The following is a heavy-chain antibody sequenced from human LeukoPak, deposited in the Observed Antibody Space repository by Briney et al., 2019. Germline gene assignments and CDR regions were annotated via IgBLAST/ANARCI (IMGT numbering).Heavy chain of an antibody. Sequence: GGSLRLSCTASGFTFNNYVMSWVRQAPGKGLEWVSAIIGGGDPTYYADSVKGRFTISRDNSKNTLYLQMNSLRAEDTAVYYCAKDPRGGYSGSWYFDYWGQGTLVTVSS. CDR1: GFTFNNYV. J-gene: IGHJ4*02. CDR3: AKDPRGGYSGSWYFDY. D-gene: IGHD1-26*01. CDR2: IIGGGDPT. V-gene: IGHV3-23*01.